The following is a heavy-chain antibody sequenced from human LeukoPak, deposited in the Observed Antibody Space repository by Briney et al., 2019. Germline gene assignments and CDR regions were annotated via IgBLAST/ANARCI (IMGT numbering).Heavy chain of an antibody. CDR1: GFTFSSYG. J-gene: IGHJ5*02. Sequence: GGSLRLSCAASGFTFSSYGMHWVRQAPGKGLEWVAFIRYDGSNKYYADSVKGRFTISRDNAKNSLYLQMNSLRAEDTAVYYCARPAPYYYDSSGYRWFDPWGQGTLVTVSS. CDR3: ARPAPYYYDSSGYRWFDP. V-gene: IGHV3-30*02. CDR2: IRYDGSNK. D-gene: IGHD3-22*01.